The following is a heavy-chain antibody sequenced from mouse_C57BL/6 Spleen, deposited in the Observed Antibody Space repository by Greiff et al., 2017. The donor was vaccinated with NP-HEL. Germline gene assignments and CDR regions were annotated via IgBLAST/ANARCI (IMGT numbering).Heavy chain of an antibody. CDR1: GYSFTGYY. Sequence: VQLQQSGPELVKPGASVKISCKASGYSFTGYYMNWVKQSPEKSLEWIGEINPSTGGTTYNQKFKAKATLTVDKSSSTAYMQLKGLTSEDSAVYYCARGLYYFDYWGQGTTLTVSS. J-gene: IGHJ2*01. V-gene: IGHV1-42*01. CDR3: ARGLYYFDY. CDR2: INPSTGGT.